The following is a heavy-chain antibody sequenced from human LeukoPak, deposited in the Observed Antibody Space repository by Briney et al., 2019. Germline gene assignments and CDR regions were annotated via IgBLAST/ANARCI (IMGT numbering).Heavy chain of an antibody. CDR2: INPNSGGT. J-gene: IGHJ4*02. CDR3: ARGRDYYGSGSYIGGAFDY. V-gene: IGHV1-2*02. D-gene: IGHD3-10*01. Sequence: GASVKVSCKASGYTFTGYYMHWVRQAPGQGLEWMGWINPNSGGTNYAQKFQGRVTMTRDTSISTAYMELSRLRSDDTAVYYCARGRDYYGSGSYIGGAFDYWGQGTLVTVSS. CDR1: GYTFTGYY.